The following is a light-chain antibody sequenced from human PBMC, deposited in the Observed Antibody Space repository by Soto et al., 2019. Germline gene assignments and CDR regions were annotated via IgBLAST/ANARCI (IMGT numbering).Light chain of an antibody. J-gene: IGKJ1*01. Sequence: EIVFTQSPGTPSLSPGERATLSCRASQSVSSSYLAWYQQKPGQAPRLLIYGASSRATGIPDRFSGSGSGTDFTLTISRLEPEDFAAYYCQQYGSSLRTFGQGNKVDIK. CDR1: QSVSSSY. CDR2: GAS. CDR3: QQYGSSLRT. V-gene: IGKV3-20*01.